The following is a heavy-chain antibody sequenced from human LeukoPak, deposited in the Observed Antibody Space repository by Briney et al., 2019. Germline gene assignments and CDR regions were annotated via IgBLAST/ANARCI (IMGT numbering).Heavy chain of an antibody. CDR3: AREKSDCSGGSCYSVFDY. J-gene: IGHJ4*02. V-gene: IGHV3-7*01. Sequence: GGSLRLSCAASGFTFSSYWMSWVRQAPGKGLEWVANIKQDGSEKYYVDSVKGRFTISRDNAKNSLYLQMNSLRAEDAAVYYCAREKSDCSGGSCYSVFDYWGQGTLVSVSS. D-gene: IGHD2-15*01. CDR2: IKQDGSEK. CDR1: GFTFSSYW.